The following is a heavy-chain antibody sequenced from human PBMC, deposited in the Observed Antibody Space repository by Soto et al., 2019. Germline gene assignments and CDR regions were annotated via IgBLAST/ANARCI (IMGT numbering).Heavy chain of an antibody. Sequence: ASVKVSCKASGYTFTSYTMHWARQAPGQSIEWMGWINAGNGDTKYSQKFKGRVTITRDIYASTAYMELRSLRSEDTAAYYCARIGYGYQSGRGWLDTWGEEILVQVSS. V-gene: IGHV1-3*01. D-gene: IGHD5-18*01. J-gene: IGHJ5*02. CDR1: GYTFTSYT. CDR2: INAGNGDT. CDR3: ARIGYGYQSGRGWLDT.